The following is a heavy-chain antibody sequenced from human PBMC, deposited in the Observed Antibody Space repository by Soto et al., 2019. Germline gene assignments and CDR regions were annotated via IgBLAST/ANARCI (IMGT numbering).Heavy chain of an antibody. CDR1: GGTFSSYA. D-gene: IGHD2-2*01. V-gene: IGHV1-69*01. Sequence: QVQLVQSGAEVKKPGSSVKVSCKASGGTFSSYAISWVRQAPGQGLEWRGGIIPIPDTTNYAQKFQGRVTITADESTSTAYMELSSLRSEDTAVYYCARSQGSSTSLEIYYYYYYGMDVWGQGTTVTVSS. CDR3: ARSQGSSTSLEIYYYYYYGMDV. CDR2: IIPIPDTT. J-gene: IGHJ6*02.